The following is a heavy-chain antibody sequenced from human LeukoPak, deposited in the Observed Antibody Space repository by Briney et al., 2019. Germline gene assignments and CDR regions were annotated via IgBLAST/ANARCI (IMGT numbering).Heavy chain of an antibody. J-gene: IGHJ6*03. D-gene: IGHD2-2*01. CDR2: IYTSGST. V-gene: IGHV4-61*02. Sequence: SETLSLTCTVSGGSISSSSYYWGWIRQPAGTGLEWIGRIYTSGSTNYNPSLKSRVTISVDTSKNQFSLKLSSVTAADTAVYYCARCDSSSPLYYYYMDVWGKGTTVTISS. CDR1: GGSISSSSYY. CDR3: ARCDSSSPLYYYYMDV.